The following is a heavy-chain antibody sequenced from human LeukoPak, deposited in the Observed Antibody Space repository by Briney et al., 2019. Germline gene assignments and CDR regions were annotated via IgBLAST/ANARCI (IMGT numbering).Heavy chain of an antibody. D-gene: IGHD6-19*01. CDR1: GFTFSSYE. Sequence: GGSLRLSCAASGFTFSSYEMNWVRQAPGQGLEWVSAISGSGGSTYYADSVKGRFTISRDNAKNSLYLQMNSLRAEDTAVYYCARDSTAVPWLGSNDAFDIWGQGTMVTVSS. J-gene: IGHJ3*02. CDR2: ISGSGGST. CDR3: ARDSTAVPWLGSNDAFDI. V-gene: IGHV3-48*03.